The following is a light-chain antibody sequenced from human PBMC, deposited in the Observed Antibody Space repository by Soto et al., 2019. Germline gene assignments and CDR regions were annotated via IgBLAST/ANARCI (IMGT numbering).Light chain of an antibody. Sequence: DIVMTQSPDSLAVSLGERATINCKSSQSVLYSSNNKNYLAWYQQKPGQPPKMLIYWASTRESGVPDRFSGSGSETDFTLTISSLQAADVAVYYCQQYFITPITFAQGTRLEIK. CDR3: QQYFITPIT. V-gene: IGKV4-1*01. J-gene: IGKJ5*01. CDR2: WAS. CDR1: QSVLYSSNNKNY.